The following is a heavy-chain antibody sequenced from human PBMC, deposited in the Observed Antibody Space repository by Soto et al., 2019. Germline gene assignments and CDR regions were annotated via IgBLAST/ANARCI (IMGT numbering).Heavy chain of an antibody. Sequence: QVQLVESGGGVVQPGRSLRLSCAASGFTFSNYDIHWVRQAPGKGLEWVARISYDGSDKYYADSVKGRFTISRGNSKNTLNLQMNSLRPEDTAVYYCAKDSHLWGQGTLVTVSS. CDR2: ISYDGSDK. V-gene: IGHV3-30*18. CDR1: GFTFSNYD. J-gene: IGHJ4*02. CDR3: AKDSHL.